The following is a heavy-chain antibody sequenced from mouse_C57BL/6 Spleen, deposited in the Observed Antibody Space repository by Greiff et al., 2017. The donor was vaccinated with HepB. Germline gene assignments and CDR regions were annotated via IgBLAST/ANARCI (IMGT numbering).Heavy chain of an antibody. CDR2: ISSGSSTI. J-gene: IGHJ4*01. Sequence: DVKLVESGGGLVKPGGSLKLSCAASGFTFSDYGMHWVRQAPEKGLEWVAYISSGSSTIYYADTVKGRFTISRDNAKNTLFLQMTSLRSEDTAMYYCARHGNYVLYYAMDYWGQGTSVTVSS. CDR3: ARHGNYVLYYAMDY. D-gene: IGHD2-1*01. CDR1: GFTFSDYG. V-gene: IGHV5-17*01.